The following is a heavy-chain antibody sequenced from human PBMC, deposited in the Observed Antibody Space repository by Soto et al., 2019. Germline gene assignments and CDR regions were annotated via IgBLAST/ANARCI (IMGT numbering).Heavy chain of an antibody. J-gene: IGHJ6*02. V-gene: IGHV3-33*01. CDR2: IWYDGSNK. Sequence: GGSLRLSCAASGFTFSSYGMHWVRQAPGKGLEWVAVIWYDGSNKYYADSVKGRFTISRDNSKNTLYLQMNSLRAEDTAVYYCARAEGATIFSPNYYYGKDVWGQGTTVTVSS. CDR3: ARAEGATIFSPNYYYGKDV. CDR1: GFTFSSYG. D-gene: IGHD1-26*01.